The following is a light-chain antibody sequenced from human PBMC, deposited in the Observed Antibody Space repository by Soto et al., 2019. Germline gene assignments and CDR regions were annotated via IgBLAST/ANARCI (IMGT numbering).Light chain of an antibody. Sequence: DIQMTQSPSTLSASVGDRVTITCRASQSISSWLAWYQQKPGKAPKLLIYDASSLESGVPSWFSGSGSATEFTLTISSLQHDDFLTYYCQQYNSYWTFGQGTKVEIK. J-gene: IGKJ1*01. V-gene: IGKV1-5*01. CDR1: QSISSW. CDR3: QQYNSYWT. CDR2: DAS.